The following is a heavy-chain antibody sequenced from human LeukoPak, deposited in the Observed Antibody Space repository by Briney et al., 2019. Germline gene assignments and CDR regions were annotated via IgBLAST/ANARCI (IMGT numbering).Heavy chain of an antibody. Sequence: GGSLRLSCAASGFTFNSYAMNWVRQAPGKGLEWVSGLSGSGGSTYHADSVQGRFTISRDNSKNTLYLQMNSLRAEDTAVYYCAKGRGWFYGMDVWGQGTTVTVSS. J-gene: IGHJ6*02. CDR1: GFTFNSYA. D-gene: IGHD2-15*01. CDR2: LSGSGGST. CDR3: AKGRGWFYGMDV. V-gene: IGHV3-23*01.